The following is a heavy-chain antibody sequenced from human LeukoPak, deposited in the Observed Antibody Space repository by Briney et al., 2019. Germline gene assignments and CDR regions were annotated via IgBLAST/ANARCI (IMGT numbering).Heavy chain of an antibody. CDR2: ISWNSGSI. CDR3: AKGVIAAAGIGDNDWFDP. J-gene: IGHJ5*02. CDR1: GFTLDDYA. D-gene: IGHD6-13*01. V-gene: IGHV3-9*01. Sequence: GGSLRLSCAASGFTLDDYAMHWVRQAPGKGLEWVSGISWNSGSIGYAGSVKGRFTISRDNAKNSLYLQMNSLRAEDTALYYCAKGVIAAAGIGDNDWFDPWGQGTLVTVSS.